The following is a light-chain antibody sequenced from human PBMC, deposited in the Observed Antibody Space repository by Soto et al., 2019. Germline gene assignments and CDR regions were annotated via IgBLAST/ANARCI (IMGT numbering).Light chain of an antibody. J-gene: IGKJ1*01. Sequence: DVQMTQSPSKLSASVGDRVTITCRASQTINNWLAWYQQRPGKAPTFLIYKTSTLETGVPSRFSGSGSGTEFTLTISSLQPEDFAIYYCQQYNTYPWTFGQGTRVES. CDR1: QTINNW. CDR3: QQYNTYPWT. V-gene: IGKV1-5*03. CDR2: KTS.